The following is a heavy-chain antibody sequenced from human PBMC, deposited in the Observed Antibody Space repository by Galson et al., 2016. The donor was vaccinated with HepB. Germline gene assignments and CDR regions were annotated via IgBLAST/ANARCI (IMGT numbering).Heavy chain of an antibody. CDR2: IIPLFGTG. D-gene: IGHD5-24*01. Sequence: SVKVSCKASGGTFTSHDVNWVRQAPGQGLEWMGGIIPLFGTGIYARKFQGRVTITADESATTSDMELSRLRSEDTAVYYCASLGDGAFDIWGQGTMVTVSS. CDR1: GGTFTSHD. J-gene: IGHJ3*02. CDR3: ASLGDGAFDI. V-gene: IGHV1-69*13.